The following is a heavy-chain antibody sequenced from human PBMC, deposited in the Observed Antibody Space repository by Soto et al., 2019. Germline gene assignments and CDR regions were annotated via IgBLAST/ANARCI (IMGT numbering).Heavy chain of an antibody. J-gene: IGHJ3*02. CDR3: ASGGGVGVAGSAAFDM. V-gene: IGHV1-2*02. CDR1: GYPVTAYY. CDR2: INPATGAA. Sequence: QLHLVQSGAVVKKPGASVTVSCSASGYPVTAYYMHWVRQAPGRGLEWMGGINPATGAAKYTQTFQGRVTMTRDTSTSTVFMELTGLTSRDTAVFYCASGGGVGVAGSAAFDMWGQGTLVTVSS. D-gene: IGHD3-3*01.